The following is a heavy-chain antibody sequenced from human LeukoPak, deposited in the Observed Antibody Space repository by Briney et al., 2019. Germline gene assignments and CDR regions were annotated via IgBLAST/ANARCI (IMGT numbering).Heavy chain of an antibody. D-gene: IGHD6-19*01. CDR1: GYTFTSYY. CDR3: AGAAQWLSMYYYMDV. CDR2: INPNSGGT. V-gene: IGHV1-2*02. J-gene: IGHJ6*03. Sequence: GASVKVSCKASGYTFTSYYMHWVRQAPGQGLEWMGWINPNSGGTNYAQKFQGRVTMTRDTSISTAYMELSRLRSDDTAVYYCAGAAQWLSMYYYMDVWGKGTTVTISS.